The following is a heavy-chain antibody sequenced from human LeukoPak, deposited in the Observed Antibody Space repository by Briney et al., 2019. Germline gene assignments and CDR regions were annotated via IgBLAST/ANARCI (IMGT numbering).Heavy chain of an antibody. Sequence: PGGSLRLSCAASGFTFSSYSMNWVRQAPGKGLEWVSSISSSSSYIYYADSVKGRSTISRDNATNSLYLQMNSLRAEDTAVYYCARDWGKGEYNWNDEWGQGTLVTVSS. CDR3: ARDWGKGEYNWNDE. CDR2: ISSSSSYI. D-gene: IGHD3-16*01. V-gene: IGHV3-21*01. CDR1: GFTFSSYS. J-gene: IGHJ5*02.